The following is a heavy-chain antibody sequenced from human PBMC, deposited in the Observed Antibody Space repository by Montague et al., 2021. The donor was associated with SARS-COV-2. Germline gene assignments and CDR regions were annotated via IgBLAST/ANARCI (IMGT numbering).Heavy chain of an antibody. CDR1: GFTVSSNY. Sequence: SLRLSCAASGFTVSSNYMSWVRQAPGKGLEWVSVIYSCGITYHLDSVTGRFTISIHNSKNTLYLQMNSLRAEDTAVYYCAVELGLLRAYWGQGTLVTVSS. CDR3: AVELGLLRAY. V-gene: IGHV3-53*04. J-gene: IGHJ4*02. CDR2: IYSCGIT. D-gene: IGHD3/OR15-3a*01.